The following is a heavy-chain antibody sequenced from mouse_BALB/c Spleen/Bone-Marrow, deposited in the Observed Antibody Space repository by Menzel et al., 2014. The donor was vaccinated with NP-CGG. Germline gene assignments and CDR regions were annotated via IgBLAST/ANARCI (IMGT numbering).Heavy chain of an antibody. Sequence: VKLVESGPQLVRPGASVKISCKASGYSFASYWMRWVKQRPGQGLEWIGMIDPSDSETRLNQKFKDKATLTVDKSSSTAYMQLSSPTSEDSAVYYCAREAGYYYAMDYWGQGTSVTVSS. CDR2: IDPSDSET. CDR1: GYSFASYW. CDR3: AREAGYYYAMDY. V-gene: IGHV1S126*01. D-gene: IGHD2-2*01. J-gene: IGHJ4*01.